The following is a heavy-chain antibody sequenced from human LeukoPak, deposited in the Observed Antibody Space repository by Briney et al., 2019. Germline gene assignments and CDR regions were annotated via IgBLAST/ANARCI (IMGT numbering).Heavy chain of an antibody. Sequence: PSETLSLTCTVSGGSISSYYWSWIRQPPGKGLEWIGYIYYSGSTNYNPSLKSRVTISVDTSKNQFSLKLSSVTAADTAVYYCARASHSSGYYYVAYYYYYGMDVWGQGTTVTVSS. V-gene: IGHV4-59*01. J-gene: IGHJ6*02. CDR2: IYYSGST. CDR3: ARASHSSGYYYVAYYYYYGMDV. D-gene: IGHD3-22*01. CDR1: GGSISSYY.